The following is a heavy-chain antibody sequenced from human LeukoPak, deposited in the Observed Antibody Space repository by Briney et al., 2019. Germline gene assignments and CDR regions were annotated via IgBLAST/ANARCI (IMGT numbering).Heavy chain of an antibody. CDR2: IYYSGST. D-gene: IGHD3-3*01. V-gene: IGHV4-59*08. J-gene: IGHJ4*02. CDR3: ASHITRYYFDY. Sequence: SETLSLTCTVSGGSISSYYWSWIRQPPGKGLEWIGYIYYSGSTNYNPSLKSRVTISVDTSKNQFSLKLSSVTAADTAVYYCASHITRYYFDYWGQGTLVTVSS. CDR1: GGSISSYY.